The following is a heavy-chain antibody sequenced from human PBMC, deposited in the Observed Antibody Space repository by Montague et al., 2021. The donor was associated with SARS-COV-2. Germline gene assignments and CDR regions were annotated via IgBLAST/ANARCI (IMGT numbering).Heavy chain of an antibody. CDR1: GDSITSIIHY. CDR3: ARHPTTVTTFH. Sequence: SETLSLTCTVSGDSITSIIHYWGWIRQPPGKGLERIASIFYTGTIYYNPSLKSRVTMSLDTSKSQFSLNLTSVTAADTAVYFCARHPTTVTTFHWGQGSLVTVSS. D-gene: IGHD4-17*01. J-gene: IGHJ4*02. CDR2: IFYTGTI. V-gene: IGHV4-39*01.